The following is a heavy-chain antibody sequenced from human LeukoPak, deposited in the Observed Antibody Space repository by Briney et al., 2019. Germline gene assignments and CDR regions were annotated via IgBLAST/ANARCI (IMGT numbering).Heavy chain of an antibody. Sequence: SETLSLTCTVSGGPISTSSYYWALIRQPPGKGLEWIANIYFTGRTNYNPSLHSRVTISADTSKNQISLKVTSVTAADTAVYYCARQRIAVAATEFDSWGQGTLVTVSS. CDR3: ARQRIAVAATEFDS. J-gene: IGHJ4*02. CDR1: GGPISTSSYY. D-gene: IGHD6-19*01. V-gene: IGHV4-39*01. CDR2: IYFTGRT.